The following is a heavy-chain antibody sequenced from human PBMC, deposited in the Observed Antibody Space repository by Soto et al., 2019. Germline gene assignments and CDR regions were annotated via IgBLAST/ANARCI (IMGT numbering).Heavy chain of an antibody. CDR3: AKRITSSGYGDYYYYGMDA. D-gene: IGHD3-3*01. CDR1: GFTFKNYG. CDR2: ISHDGGTK. J-gene: IGHJ6*02. Sequence: VHLVESGGGVVQPGRSLRLSCAASGFTFKNYGMHWVRQAPGKGLEWVAVISHDGGTKHYADSVKGRFTIFRDDSNNTVSLQMTSRRTDDTAVYYCAKRITSSGYGDYYYYGMDAWGQGTTVIVSS. V-gene: IGHV3-30*18.